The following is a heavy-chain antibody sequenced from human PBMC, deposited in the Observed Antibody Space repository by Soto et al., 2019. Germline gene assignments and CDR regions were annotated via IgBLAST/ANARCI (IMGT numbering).Heavy chain of an antibody. D-gene: IGHD2-21*02. CDR1: GEAFSGYH. CDR3: ARRRRGITMTWATYAMDV. J-gene: IGHJ6*02. V-gene: IGHV4-34*01. CDR2: INESGST. Sequence: SETLSLTCAVYGEAFSGYHWNWIRQSPGKGLEWIGEINESGSTNYKPSLARRVTISVDTSKRQVSLRLRSVTVADAAVYYCARRRRGITMTWATYAMDVWGQGTPVTVSS.